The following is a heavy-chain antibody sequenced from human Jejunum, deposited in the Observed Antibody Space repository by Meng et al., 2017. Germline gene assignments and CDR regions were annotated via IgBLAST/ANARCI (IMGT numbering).Heavy chain of an antibody. CDR2: AST. Sequence: ESGPGSGRPSDTPSLICTVYGGSVSRAGYHWAWIRQPPGKGLEWIGYASTNYNPSLKSRVTISLDTSRNQFSLSLSSVTAADTAVYYCARDHMGSLDYWGQGILVTVSS. CDR3: ARDHMGSLDY. J-gene: IGHJ4*02. CDR1: GGSVSRAGYH. V-gene: IGHV4-61*08. D-gene: IGHD1-26*01.